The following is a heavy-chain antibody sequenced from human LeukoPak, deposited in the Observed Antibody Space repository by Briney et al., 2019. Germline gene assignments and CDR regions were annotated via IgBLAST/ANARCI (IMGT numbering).Heavy chain of an antibody. J-gene: IGHJ4*02. D-gene: IGHD3-16*01. CDR1: GGSISSSSYY. Sequence: SETLSLTCTVSGGSISSSSYYWGWTRQPPGKGLEWIGSIYYSGSTYYNPSLKSRVTISVDTSKNQFSLKLSSVTAADTAVYYCARRRSLRPPRSDYWGQGTLVTVSS. CDR2: IYYSGST. CDR3: ARRRSLRPPRSDY. V-gene: IGHV4-39*07.